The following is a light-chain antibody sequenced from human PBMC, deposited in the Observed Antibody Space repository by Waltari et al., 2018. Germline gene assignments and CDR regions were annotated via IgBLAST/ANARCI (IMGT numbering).Light chain of an antibody. Sequence: QSVLTQPASVSGSPGQSITISCTGTNSDVVGYHYVSWYQQYPGKAPRLMIYDVTKRPSGVSNRFSGSKSGNTASLTISGLQAEDEADYYCSSYTSSGTLRIFGGGTKVTAL. J-gene: IGLJ2*01. CDR1: NSDVVGYHY. CDR3: SSYTSSGTLRI. CDR2: DVT. V-gene: IGLV2-14*01.